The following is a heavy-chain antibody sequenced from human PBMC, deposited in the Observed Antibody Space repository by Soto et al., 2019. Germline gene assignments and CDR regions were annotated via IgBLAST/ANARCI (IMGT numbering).Heavy chain of an antibody. V-gene: IGHV4-34*01. D-gene: IGHD3-22*01. CDR1: GGSSSGYY. Sequence: SETLSLTCAVYGGSSSGYYWSWIRQPPGKGLEWIGEINHSGSTNYNPSLKSRVTISVDTSKNQFSLKLSSVTAADTAVYYCARDTYYYDSSGYYYYYGMDVWGQGTTVTVFS. J-gene: IGHJ6*02. CDR2: INHSGST. CDR3: ARDTYYYDSSGYYYYYGMDV.